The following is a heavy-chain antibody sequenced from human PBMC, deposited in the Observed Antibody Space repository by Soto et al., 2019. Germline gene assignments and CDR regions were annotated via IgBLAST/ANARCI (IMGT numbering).Heavy chain of an antibody. Sequence: ASVKVSCKASGYTFTGYYMHWVRQAPGQGLEWMGWINPNSGGTNYAQKFQGWVTMTRDTSISTAYMELSRLRSDDTAVYYCARAGRGGWSENWFDPWGQGTLVTVSS. V-gene: IGHV1-2*04. D-gene: IGHD6-19*01. CDR3: ARAGRGGWSENWFDP. CDR1: GYTFTGYY. CDR2: INPNSGGT. J-gene: IGHJ5*02.